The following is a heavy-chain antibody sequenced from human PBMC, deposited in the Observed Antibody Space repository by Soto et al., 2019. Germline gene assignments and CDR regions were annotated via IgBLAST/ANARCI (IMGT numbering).Heavy chain of an antibody. J-gene: IGHJ5*02. CDR1: GGSITSSSYY. V-gene: IGHV4-39*01. CDR2: IYYSGST. CDR3: ATQEVGGTYVYTFDP. Sequence: QLHLRESGPGLVKPSETLSLTCTVSGGSITSSSYYWGWIRQPPGKGLEWIGSIYYSGSTYYNPSLKSRVTISVDTSKNQFSLKLSSVTAADTAVYYCATQEVGGTYVYTFDPWGQGTPVTVSS. D-gene: IGHD1-26*01.